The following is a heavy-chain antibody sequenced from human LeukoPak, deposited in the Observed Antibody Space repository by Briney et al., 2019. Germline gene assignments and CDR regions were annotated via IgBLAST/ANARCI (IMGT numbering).Heavy chain of an antibody. CDR2: ISSSSSYI. J-gene: IGHJ6*02. D-gene: IGHD5-18*01. CDR1: GFTFSSYS. Sequence: GGSLRLSCAASGFTFSSYSMTWVRQAPGKGLEWVSSISSSSSYIYHADSVKGRFTISRDNAKNSLYLQMNSLRAEDTAVYYCARDSRGYSYGYPYYYGMDVWGQGTTVTVSS. CDR3: ARDSRGYSYGYPYYYGMDV. V-gene: IGHV3-21*01.